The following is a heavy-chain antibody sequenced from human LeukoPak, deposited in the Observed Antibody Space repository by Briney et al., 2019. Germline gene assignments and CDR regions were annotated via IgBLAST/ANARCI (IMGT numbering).Heavy chain of an antibody. CDR1: GFTFSDYY. CDR2: ISSSGSTI. CDR3: ARDGPGGYDSSGCDY. J-gene: IGHJ4*02. V-gene: IGHV3-11*04. D-gene: IGHD3-22*01. Sequence: GESLKISCAASGFTFSDYYMSWIRQAPGKGLEWVSYISSSGSTIYYADSVKGRFTISRDNAKNSLYLQMNSLRAEDTAVYYCARDGPGGYDSSGCDYWGQGTLVTVSS.